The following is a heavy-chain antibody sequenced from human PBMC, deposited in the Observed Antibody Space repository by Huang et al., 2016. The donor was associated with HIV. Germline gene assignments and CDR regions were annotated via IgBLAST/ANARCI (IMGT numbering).Heavy chain of an antibody. CDR3: ARGSLEYSVSSSLDY. D-gene: IGHD4-4*01. V-gene: IGHV1-69*13. Sequence: QVQLLQSGAEVKKPGSSLKVSCKASGGPVRSYSIAGVRQAHGQGRELGASVMQAFAALNYTHTLQGRVRVPAYESTSTMYMELRDLRPDATAVYFCARGSLEYSVSSSLDYWGQGTHVTVSS. CDR1: GGPVRSYS. J-gene: IGHJ4*02. CDR2: VMQAFAAL.